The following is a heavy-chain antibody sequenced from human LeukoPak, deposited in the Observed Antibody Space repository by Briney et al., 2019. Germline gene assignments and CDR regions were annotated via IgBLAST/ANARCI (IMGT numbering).Heavy chain of an antibody. J-gene: IGHJ4*02. D-gene: IGHD3-22*01. V-gene: IGHV3-7*01. CDR1: GFTFSSDW. Sequence: GGSLRLSCAASGFTFSSDWMSWVRQAPGKGREWVANIKQDGSEKYYVDSVKGRFTISRDNAKNSLYLQMNSLRAEDTAVYYCARDNYYDSSGLDYWGQGTLVTVSS. CDR2: IKQDGSEK. CDR3: ARDNYYDSSGLDY.